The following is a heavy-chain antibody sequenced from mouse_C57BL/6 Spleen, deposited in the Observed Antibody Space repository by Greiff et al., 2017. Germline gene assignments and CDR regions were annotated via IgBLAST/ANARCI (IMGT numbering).Heavy chain of an antibody. CDR3: ARWGLLYYFDY. D-gene: IGHD2-3*01. CDR2: IYPGDGDT. Sequence: VQLVESGAELVKPGASVKISCKASGYAFRSYWMNWVKQRPGTGLEWIGQIYPGDGDTNSNGQFKRKATLTADKSSSTAYMQLSSLTSDDSAVYFCARWGLLYYFDYWGQGTTLTVSS. V-gene: IGHV1-80*01. CDR1: GYAFRSYW. J-gene: IGHJ2*01.